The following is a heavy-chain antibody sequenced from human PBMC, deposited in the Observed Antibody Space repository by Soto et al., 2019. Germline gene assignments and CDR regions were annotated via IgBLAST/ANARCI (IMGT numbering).Heavy chain of an antibody. D-gene: IGHD3-10*01. CDR3: AKGRGGSGSLTPRVDF. V-gene: IGHV3-23*01. Sequence: EVQLLESGGGLLQPGGSLRLSGAPSGFTFNNYPRTWVRKVPGKGLEWVSAISGGGETTSYADSVKGRFTVSRDGSKNTLYLQMSSLRAEDTALYYCAKGRGGSGSLTPRVDFWGQGTLVTVSS. CDR2: ISGGGETT. J-gene: IGHJ4*02. CDR1: GFTFNNYP.